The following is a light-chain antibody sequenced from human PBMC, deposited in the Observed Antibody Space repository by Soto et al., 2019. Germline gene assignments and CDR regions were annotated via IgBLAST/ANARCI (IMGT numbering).Light chain of an antibody. CDR3: QQTYTTRAYT. V-gene: IGKV1-39*01. Sequence: DIQLTQSPASLSASVGDRVTISCRASQHIYINLNWYQQRPGEAPKVLIYAASTLNSGAPSRFSGSGSGTDFTLTISNLQLEDFATDCCQQTYTTRAYTFGPGTKLEIK. CDR2: AAS. J-gene: IGKJ2*01. CDR1: QHIYIN.